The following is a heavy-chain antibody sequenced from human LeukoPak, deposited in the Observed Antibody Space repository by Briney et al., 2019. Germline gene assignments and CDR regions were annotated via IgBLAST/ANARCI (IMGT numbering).Heavy chain of an antibody. CDR1: GFTFSSFG. CDR3: ARDRYSSMWSVFEY. Sequence: GGSLRLSCAASGFTFSSFGMHWVRQSPGKGLEWVAVIWYDGSTKVYADSVKGRFTISRDNSWNTLYLQVNSLRAEDTAVYYCARDRYSSMWSVFEYWGQGALVTVSS. J-gene: IGHJ4*02. D-gene: IGHD6-13*01. CDR2: IWYDGSTK. V-gene: IGHV3-33*01.